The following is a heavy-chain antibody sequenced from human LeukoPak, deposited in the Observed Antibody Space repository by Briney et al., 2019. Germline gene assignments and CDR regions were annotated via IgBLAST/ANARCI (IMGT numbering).Heavy chain of an antibody. CDR1: GGSISSYY. J-gene: IGHJ4*02. CDR2: IYYSGST. Sequence: SETLSLTCTVSGGSISSYYWSWIRQPPGKGLEWIGYIYYSGSTNYNPSLKSRVTISVDTSKNQFSLKLSSVTAADTAVYYCAREGSSSSWDYWGQGTLVTASS. CDR3: AREGSSSSWDY. V-gene: IGHV4-59*01. D-gene: IGHD6-13*01.